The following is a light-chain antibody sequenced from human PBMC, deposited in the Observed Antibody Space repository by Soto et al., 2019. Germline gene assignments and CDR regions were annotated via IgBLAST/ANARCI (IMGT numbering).Light chain of an antibody. CDR3: HSRA. Sequence: DIQLTQTPSTLSASVGDDVTITCRASQTISRWLAWYQQKPGRAPKLLIYDASTLESGVPSRFSGSGSETEFTLPISRLQPDDFATYFCHSRAFGQGTRLEIK. CDR1: QTISRW. CDR2: DAS. J-gene: IGKJ5*01. V-gene: IGKV1-5*01.